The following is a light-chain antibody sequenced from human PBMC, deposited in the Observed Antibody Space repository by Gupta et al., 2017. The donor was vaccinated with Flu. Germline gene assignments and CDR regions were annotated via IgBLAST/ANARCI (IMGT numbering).Light chain of an antibody. CDR1: QSVGSH. V-gene: IGKV1-5*03. J-gene: IGKJ1*01. CDR3: QQYNSYWS. CDR2: KAS. Sequence: SPSTLSASVGERVTITCRASQSVGSHMTWYQQKPGKPPTMLIYKASMVENGVPSRFSGSGSGTEFTLTSSSRQPDDFATYYCQQYNSYWSFGQGTKVEIK.